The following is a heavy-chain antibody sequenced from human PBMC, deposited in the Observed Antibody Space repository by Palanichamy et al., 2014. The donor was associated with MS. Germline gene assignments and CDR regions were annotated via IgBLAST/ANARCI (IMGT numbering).Heavy chain of an antibody. CDR3: TREHCSSTTCYFDY. CDR1: GFIFSQYG. V-gene: IGHV3-21*01. D-gene: IGHD2-2*01. CDR2: ISNSGSVT. J-gene: IGHJ4*02. Sequence: EAQLVESGGDLVKPGGSLRLSCVASGFIFSQYGMNWVRQAPGKGLEWVSFISNSGSVTYYADSMKGRLTVSRDNTKNSLYLEMDGLRVDDTAIYYCTREHCSSTTCYFDYWGQGALVPVSS.